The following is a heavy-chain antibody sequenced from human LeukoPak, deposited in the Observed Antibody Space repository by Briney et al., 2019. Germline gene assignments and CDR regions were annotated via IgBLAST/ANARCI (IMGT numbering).Heavy chain of an antibody. D-gene: IGHD2-2*01. Sequence: ASVTVSSKPSGYTFTVYYMHWGRQAPGHGLEWLRGINANSGGTNYAKKFQGRVTMTRDTSISAAHMELSRLRSDDTAVYYCARANPLYWSSTTCVFDYWGQGTLVTVSS. J-gene: IGHJ4*02. CDR3: ARANPLYWSSTTCVFDY. CDR2: INANSGGT. V-gene: IGHV1-2*02. CDR1: GYTFTVYY.